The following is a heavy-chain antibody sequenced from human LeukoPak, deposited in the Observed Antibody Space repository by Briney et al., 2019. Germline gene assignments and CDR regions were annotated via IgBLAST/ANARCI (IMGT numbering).Heavy chain of an antibody. CDR2: INPTGGST. D-gene: IGHD1-26*01. Sequence: ASVKVSCKASGYTFTGYYMHWVRQAPGEGLEWMGIINPTGGSTSYAQKFQGRVTMTRDTSTSTVYMELSSLRSEDTAVYYCAKEWDHDAFDIWGQGTMVTVSS. CDR1: GYTFTGYY. J-gene: IGHJ3*02. V-gene: IGHV1-46*01. CDR3: AKEWDHDAFDI.